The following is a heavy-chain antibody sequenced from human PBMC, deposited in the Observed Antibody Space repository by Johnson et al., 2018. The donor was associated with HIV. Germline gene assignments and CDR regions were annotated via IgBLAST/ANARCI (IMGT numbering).Heavy chain of an antibody. CDR1: GFIFSDYY. D-gene: IGHD1-14*01. V-gene: IGHV3-11*04. Sequence: QVQLVESGGGLVKPGGSLRLSCAPSGFIFSDYYMSWIRQAPGKGLEWVSYISSSGSTIYYADSVKGRFTISRDNSKNTLYLQMNSLRIEDTAVYYCVREHRADESFDLWGQGTMVTVSS. CDR3: VREHRADESFDL. CDR2: ISSSGSTI. J-gene: IGHJ3*01.